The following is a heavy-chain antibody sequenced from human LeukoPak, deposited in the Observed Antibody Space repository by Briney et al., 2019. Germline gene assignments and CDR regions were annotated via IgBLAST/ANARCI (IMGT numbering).Heavy chain of an antibody. CDR3: ARGDDAGFDWLLSRRDYGMDV. CDR2: INHSGST. V-gene: IGHV4-34*01. CDR1: GGSFSGYY. D-gene: IGHD3-9*01. Sequence: SETLSLTCAVYGGSFSGYYSSWIRQPPGKGLEWIGEINHSGSTNYNPSLKSRVTISVDTSKNQFSLKLSSVTAADTAVYYCARGDDAGFDWLLSRRDYGMDVWGKGTTVTVSS. J-gene: IGHJ6*04.